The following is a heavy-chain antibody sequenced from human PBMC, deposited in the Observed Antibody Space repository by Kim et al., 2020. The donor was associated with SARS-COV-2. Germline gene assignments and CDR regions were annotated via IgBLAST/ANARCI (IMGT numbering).Heavy chain of an antibody. J-gene: IGHJ4*02. D-gene: IGHD2-2*01. CDR2: INHSGGT. Sequence: SETLSLTCAVYGGSFSGYYWSWIRQPPGKGLEWIGEINHSGGTNYNPSLKSRVIISVDTSKNQFSLKVSSVTAADTAVYYCARGRLPAGRWGQGTLVTVSS. CDR3: ARGRLPAGR. CDR1: GGSFSGYY. V-gene: IGHV4-34*01.